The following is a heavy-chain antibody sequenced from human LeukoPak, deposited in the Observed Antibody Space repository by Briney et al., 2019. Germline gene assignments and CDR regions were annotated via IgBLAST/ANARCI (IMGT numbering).Heavy chain of an antibody. CDR1: GFTFSGSA. Sequence: GGSLRLSCAASGFTFSGSAMHWVRQAPGKGLEWVSSITSGSSYIYYADSLKGRFTISRDNANNSLCLQMNSLRAEDTAVYYCARGDKSSGWYFFDYWGQGALVTVSS. CDR2: ITSGSSYI. J-gene: IGHJ4*02. CDR3: ARGDKSSGWYFFDY. V-gene: IGHV3-21*01. D-gene: IGHD6-19*01.